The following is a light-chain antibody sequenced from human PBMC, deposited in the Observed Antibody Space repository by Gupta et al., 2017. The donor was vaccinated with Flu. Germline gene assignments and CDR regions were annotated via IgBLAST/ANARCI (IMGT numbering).Light chain of an antibody. CDR3: SSYTSSSPDVV. CDR1: SSAVGGYNI. V-gene: IGLV2-14*01. CDR2: EVS. Sequence: QSALTQPAYVSGLPGQASTISCPGTSSAVGGYNIVSWYQQHPGKAPKLMIYEVSNRPSGVSNRFSGSKSGNTASLTISGLQAEDEADYYCSSYTSSSPDVVFGGGTKLTVL. J-gene: IGLJ2*01.